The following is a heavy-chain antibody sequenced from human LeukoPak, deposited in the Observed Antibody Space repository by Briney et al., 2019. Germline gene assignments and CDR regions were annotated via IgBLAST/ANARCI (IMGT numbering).Heavy chain of an antibody. Sequence: GASAKVSCKASGYTFTSYYMHWVRQAPGQGLEWMGIINPSGGSTSYAQKFQGRVTMTRDMSTSTVYMELSSLRSEDTAVYYCASFGIAVAGGEVGFDYWGQGTLVTVSS. J-gene: IGHJ4*02. D-gene: IGHD6-19*01. CDR2: INPSGGST. CDR3: ASFGIAVAGGEVGFDY. CDR1: GYTFTSYY. V-gene: IGHV1-46*01.